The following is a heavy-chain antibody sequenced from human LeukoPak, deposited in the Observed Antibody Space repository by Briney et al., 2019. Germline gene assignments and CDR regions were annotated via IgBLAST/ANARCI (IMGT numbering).Heavy chain of an antibody. Sequence: PSETLSLTCTVSGGSISSGSYYWSWIRQPAGKGLEWIGRIYTSGSTNYNPSLKSRVTISVDTSKNQFSLKLSSVTAADTAVYYCAREARGILAGGYYYMDVWGKGTTVTVSS. D-gene: IGHD3-3*01. CDR2: IYTSGST. J-gene: IGHJ6*03. V-gene: IGHV4-61*02. CDR1: GGSISSGSYY. CDR3: AREARGILAGGYYYMDV.